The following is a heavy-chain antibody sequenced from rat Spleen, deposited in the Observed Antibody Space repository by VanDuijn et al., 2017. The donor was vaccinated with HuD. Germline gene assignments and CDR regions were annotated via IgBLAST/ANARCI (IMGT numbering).Heavy chain of an antibody. CDR1: GVTFSNSA. Sequence: EVQLVESGGGLVQPGRSLKLSCTASGVTFSNSAMAWVRQAPTKGLEWVATMSYDGSSTYYRVSVKGRFTMSRDNAKSTLYLLMDSLRSEDTATYYCARPGPGYPFAYWGRGTLVTVSS. D-gene: IGHD1-4*01. J-gene: IGHJ3*01. V-gene: IGHV5-29*01. CDR2: MSYDGSST. CDR3: ARPGPGYPFAY.